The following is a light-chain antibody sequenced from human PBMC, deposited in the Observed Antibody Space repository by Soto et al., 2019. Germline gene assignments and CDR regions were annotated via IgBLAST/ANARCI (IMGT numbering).Light chain of an antibody. Sequence: QSVLTQPASVSGSPGQSITISCTGTSSNVGSYKLVSWYQQHPGKAPKLMIFEVNKRPSGVSNRFSGSKSGNTASLTISGLKGEDEADYYFCSSGGSPTYVFGTGTKVTVL. V-gene: IGLV2-23*02. CDR3: CSSGGSPTYV. CDR1: SSNVGSYKL. J-gene: IGLJ1*01. CDR2: EVN.